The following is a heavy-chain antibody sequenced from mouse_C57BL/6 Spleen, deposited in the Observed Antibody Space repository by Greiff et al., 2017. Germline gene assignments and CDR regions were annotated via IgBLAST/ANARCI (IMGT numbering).Heavy chain of an antibody. D-gene: IGHD1-1*01. CDR2: IYPGSGST. J-gene: IGHJ4*01. V-gene: IGHV1-55*01. CDR1: GYTFTSYW. CDR3: ARRTDYYGYYAMDY. Sequence: QVHVQQPGAELVKPGASVKMSCKASGYTFTSYWITWVKQRPGQGLEWIGDIYPGSGSTNYNEKFKSKATLTVDTSSSTAYMQLSSLTSEDSAVYYCARRTDYYGYYAMDYWGQGTSVTVSS.